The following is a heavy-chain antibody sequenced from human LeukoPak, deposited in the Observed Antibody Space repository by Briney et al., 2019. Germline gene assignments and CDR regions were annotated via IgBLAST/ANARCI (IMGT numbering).Heavy chain of an antibody. CDR3: AREQHSRSVAAFDI. Sequence: GGSLRLSCAASGFIFDNYNINWVRKAPGKGLEWLSFICSSSSVIVYADSVKGRFTISRHNAKNSVYLQLNSLRAEDTAVYYCAREQHSRSVAAFDIWGRGTMVTVSS. J-gene: IGHJ3*02. CDR2: ICSSSSVI. D-gene: IGHD3-22*01. V-gene: IGHV3-48*01. CDR1: GFIFDNYN.